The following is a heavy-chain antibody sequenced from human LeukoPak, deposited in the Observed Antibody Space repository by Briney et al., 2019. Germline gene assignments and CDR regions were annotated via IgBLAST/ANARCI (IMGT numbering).Heavy chain of an antibody. Sequence: PGGSLRLSCAASGFTFSSYAMSWVRQAPGKGLEWVSVIYSGGSTYYADSVKGRFTISRDNSKNTLYLQMNSLRAEDTAAYYCARVTITMVRGPLGGEFDPWGQGTLVTVSS. J-gene: IGHJ5*02. CDR3: ARVTITMVRGPLGGEFDP. D-gene: IGHD3-10*01. V-gene: IGHV3-66*01. CDR1: GFTFSSYA. CDR2: IYSGGST.